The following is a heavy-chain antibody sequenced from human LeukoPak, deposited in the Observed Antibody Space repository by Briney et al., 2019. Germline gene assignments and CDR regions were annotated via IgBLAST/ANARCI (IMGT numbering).Heavy chain of an antibody. D-gene: IGHD6-19*01. J-gene: IGHJ4*02. V-gene: IGHV3-30*03. CDR1: GFTFRSFG. CDR2: ISYDDSNK. Sequence: GGSLRLSCAASGFTFRSFGMHWVRQAPGKGLEWVAVISYDDSNKYYADSVKGRFTISRDNSKSTLYLQMHSLTADDTATYYCARDPGLGYRSGWYQDYFDYWGQGTLVAVSS. CDR3: ARDPGLGYRSGWYQDYFDY.